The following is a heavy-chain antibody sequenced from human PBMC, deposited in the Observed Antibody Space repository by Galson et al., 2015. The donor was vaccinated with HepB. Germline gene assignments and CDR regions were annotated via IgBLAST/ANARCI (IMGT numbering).Heavy chain of an antibody. D-gene: IGHD1-14*01. Sequence: SVKVSCKASGYTFIGHHLHWVRQAPGKGLEWIGRINPNSGGTDYAPKFQGRVSMTRETSLNTAYMEVGRLRSDDTAIYYCARGTVAVEPAHKGWLDPWGQGTLITVSS. CDR3: ARGTVAVEPAHKGWLDP. CDR2: INPNSGGT. CDR1: GYTFIGHH. V-gene: IGHV1-2*06. J-gene: IGHJ5*02.